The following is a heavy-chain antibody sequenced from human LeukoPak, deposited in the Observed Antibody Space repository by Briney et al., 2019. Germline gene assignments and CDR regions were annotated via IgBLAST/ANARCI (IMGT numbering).Heavy chain of an antibody. Sequence: PSETLSLTCTVSVGSLSSYYWSWIRPPAGKGLEWIGRIYTSGSTNYNPSLKSRVTMSLDTSKNQFSLKLSSVTAADTAVYYCARGPNPMYSSSWYFDYWGQGTLVTVSS. V-gene: IGHV4-4*07. J-gene: IGHJ4*02. CDR3: ARGPNPMYSSSWYFDY. D-gene: IGHD6-13*01. CDR2: IYTSGST. CDR1: VGSLSSYY.